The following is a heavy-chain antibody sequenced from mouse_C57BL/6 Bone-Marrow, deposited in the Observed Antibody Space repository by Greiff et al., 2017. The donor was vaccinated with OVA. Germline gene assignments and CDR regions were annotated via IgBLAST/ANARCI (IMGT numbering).Heavy chain of an antibody. CDR2: INPSTGGT. D-gene: IGHD1-1*01. CDR3: ARRGYGSTFDV. J-gene: IGHJ1*03. V-gene: IGHV1-42*01. Sequence: EVKVVESGPELVKPGASVKISCKASGYSFTGYYMNWVKQSPEKSLEWIGEINPSTGGTTYNQKFKAKATLTVDKSSSTAYMQLKSLTSEDSAVYYCARRGYGSTFDVWGTGTTVTVSS. CDR1: GYSFTGYY.